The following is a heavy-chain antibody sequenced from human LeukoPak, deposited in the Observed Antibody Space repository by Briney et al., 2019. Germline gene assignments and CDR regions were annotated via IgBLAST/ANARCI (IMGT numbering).Heavy chain of an antibody. D-gene: IGHD6-13*01. CDR2: IYSGGST. V-gene: IGHV3-53*01. CDR3: ARDNSWTYYYYGMDV. CDR1: GFTVSSNY. Sequence: GGSLRLSCEASGFTVSSNYMSWVRQAPGKGLEWVSVIYSGGSTYYADSVKGRFTISRDNSKNTLYLQMNSLRAEDTAVYYCARDNSWTYYYYGMDVWGQGTTVTVSS. J-gene: IGHJ6*02.